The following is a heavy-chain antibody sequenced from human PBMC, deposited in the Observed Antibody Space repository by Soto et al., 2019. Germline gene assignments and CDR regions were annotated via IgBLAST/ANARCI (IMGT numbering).Heavy chain of an antibody. CDR1: GFTFSSFT. CDR3: AKDREGVPGYNWLDP. Sequence: GGSLRRSCAASGFTFSSFTMTWVRQAPGKGLEWVSSISANGGNTFYADSVKGRFTISRDNSKNTLYLQMNSLRAEDTALYYCAKDREGVPGYNWLDPWAQGTLVTLSS. J-gene: IGHJ5*02. CDR2: ISANGGNT. V-gene: IGHV3-23*01. D-gene: IGHD3-3*01.